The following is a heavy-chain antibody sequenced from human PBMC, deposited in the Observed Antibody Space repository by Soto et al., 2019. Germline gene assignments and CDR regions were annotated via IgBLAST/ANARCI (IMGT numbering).Heavy chain of an antibody. CDR3: ASSSWLHGKLGY. CDR2: ISYDGSNK. D-gene: IGHD6-13*01. Sequence: VAVISYDGSNKYYADSVKGRFTISRDNSKNTLYLQMNSLRAEDTAVYYCASSSWLHGKLGYWGQGTLVTVSS. J-gene: IGHJ4*02. V-gene: IGHV3-30-3*01.